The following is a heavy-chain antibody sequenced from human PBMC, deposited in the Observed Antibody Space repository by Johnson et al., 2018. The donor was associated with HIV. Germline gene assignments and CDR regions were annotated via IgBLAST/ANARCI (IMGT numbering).Heavy chain of an antibody. Sequence: VQLVESGGGLVKPGGSLRLSCAASGFTFSDYYMSWIRQAPGKRLEWVSYITGSGSSIYSADSVKGRFTISRDNAKNSLYLQMDSLRGEDTAVYYCASAGQRYTVTTSPGSFDVWGQGTMVNVSS. V-gene: IGHV3-11*04. J-gene: IGHJ3*01. CDR1: GFTFSDYY. CDR2: ITGSGSSI. CDR3: ASAGQRYTVTTSPGSFDV. D-gene: IGHD1/OR15-1a*01.